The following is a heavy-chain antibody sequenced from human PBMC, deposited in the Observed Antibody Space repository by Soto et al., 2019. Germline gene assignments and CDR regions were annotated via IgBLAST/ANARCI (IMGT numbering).Heavy chain of an antibody. Sequence: SETLSLTCTVSGGSISSGGYYWSWIRQHPGKGLEWIGYIYYSGSTYYNPSLKSRVTISVDTSKNQFSLKLSSVTAADTAVYYCARALIVPAAWRGRWFDPWGQGTLVTVSS. D-gene: IGHD2-2*01. V-gene: IGHV4-31*03. J-gene: IGHJ5*02. CDR1: GGSISSGGYY. CDR3: ARALIVPAAWRGRWFDP. CDR2: IYYSGST.